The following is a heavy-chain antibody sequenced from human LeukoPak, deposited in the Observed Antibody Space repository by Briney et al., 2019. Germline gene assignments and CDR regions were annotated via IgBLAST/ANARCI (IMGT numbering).Heavy chain of an antibody. CDR1: GFTFSRYS. CDR2: ISSSSSAI. J-gene: IGHJ4*02. CDR3: ARDGEMATNPYYFDY. D-gene: IGHD5-24*01. Sequence: GGSLRLSCAASGFTFSRYSMNWVRQAPGKGPQWVSYISSSSSAIYYADSMRGRFTISRDNAKNSLYLQMNSLRDEDTAVYYCARDGEMATNPYYFDYWGQGTLVTVSS. V-gene: IGHV3-48*02.